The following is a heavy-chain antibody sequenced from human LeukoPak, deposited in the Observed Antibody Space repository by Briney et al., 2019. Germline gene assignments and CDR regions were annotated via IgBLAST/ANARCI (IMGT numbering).Heavy chain of an antibody. CDR2: IYYSGST. V-gene: IGHV4-39*07. Sequence: SETLSLTCTVSGGSISSSSYYWGWIRQPPGKGLEWIGSIYYSGSTYYNPSLKSRVTISVDTSKNQFSLKLSSVTAADTAMYYCARDSDYSRWYYYYGMDVWGQGTTVTVSS. CDR3: ARDSDYSRWYYYYGMDV. CDR1: GGSISSSSYY. J-gene: IGHJ6*02. D-gene: IGHD6-13*01.